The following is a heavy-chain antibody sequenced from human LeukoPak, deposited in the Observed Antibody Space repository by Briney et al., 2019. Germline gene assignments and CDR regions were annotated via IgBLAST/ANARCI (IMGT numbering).Heavy chain of an antibody. CDR1: GGTLNIYA. V-gene: IGHV1-69*19. CDR2: IVPISGIV. CDR3: ARARGVLYASGSHYRFGMDV. Sequence: GSSVKVSCKASGGTLNIYAISWMRQAPGQGLEWMGGIVPISGIVNYAQKFQDTVTITADESTNTVYMELSSLRSEDTAIYYCARARGVLYASGSHYRFGMDVWGKGTTVIVSS. J-gene: IGHJ6*04. D-gene: IGHD3-10*01.